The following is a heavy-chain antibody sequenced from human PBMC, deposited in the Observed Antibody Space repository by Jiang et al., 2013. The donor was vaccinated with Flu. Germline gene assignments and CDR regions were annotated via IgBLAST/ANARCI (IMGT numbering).Heavy chain of an antibody. CDR2: IYHSGST. V-gene: IGHV4-38-2*01. D-gene: IGHD3-22*01. Sequence: GLVKPSETLSLTCAVSGYSISSGYYWGWIRQPPGKGLEWIGSIYHSGSTYYNPSLKSRVTISVDTSKNQFSLKLSSVTAADTAVYYCARHPGWPGGTKTYYYDSSGYYLDAFDIWGQGTMVTVSS. CDR1: GYSISSGYY. CDR3: ARHPGWPGGTKTYYYDSSGYYLDAFDI. J-gene: IGHJ3*02.